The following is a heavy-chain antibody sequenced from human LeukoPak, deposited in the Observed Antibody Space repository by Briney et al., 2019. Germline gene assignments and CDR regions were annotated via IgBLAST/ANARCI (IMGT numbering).Heavy chain of an antibody. CDR3: AKVVGERSPRMTGYFDY. CDR1: GFTFSSYA. J-gene: IGHJ4*02. V-gene: IGHV3-23*01. Sequence: GGSLRLSCAASGFTFSSYAMSWVRQAPGKGLEWVSAISGSGGSTYYADSVKGRFTISRDNSKNTLYLQMNSLRAEDTAEYYCAKVVGERSPRMTGYFDYWGQGTLVTASS. CDR2: ISGSGGST. D-gene: IGHD1-26*01.